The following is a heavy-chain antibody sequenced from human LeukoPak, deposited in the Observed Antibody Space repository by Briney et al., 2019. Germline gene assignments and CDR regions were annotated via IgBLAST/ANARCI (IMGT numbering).Heavy chain of an antibody. CDR3: AIQANCGGDCYTLFDY. D-gene: IGHD2-21*01. V-gene: IGHV1-69*05. CDR1: GGTFSSYA. J-gene: IGHJ4*02. CDR2: IIPIFGTA. Sequence: GSSVKVSCKASGGTFSSYAISWVRQAPGQGLEWMGGIIPIFGTANYAQKFQGRVTITTDESTSTAYMELSSLRSEDTAVYYCAIQANCGGDCYTLFDYWGQGTLVTVSS.